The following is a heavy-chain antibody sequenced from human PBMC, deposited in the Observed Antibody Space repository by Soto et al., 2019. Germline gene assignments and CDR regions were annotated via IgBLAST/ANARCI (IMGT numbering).Heavy chain of an antibody. CDR3: AKNYYGSGSYLGPFGH. Sequence: QVQLVESGGGVVQPGRSLRLSCAASGFTFSNYAIHWVRQAPGRGLEWVAVISYDGSNIHYADSVKGRFTISRDNSMHTLYLQMNTLRGEYTAVYYCAKNYYGSGSYLGPFGHWGQGTLVTVSS. CDR1: GFTFSNYA. V-gene: IGHV3-30-3*01. D-gene: IGHD3-10*01. CDR2: ISYDGSNI. J-gene: IGHJ4*02.